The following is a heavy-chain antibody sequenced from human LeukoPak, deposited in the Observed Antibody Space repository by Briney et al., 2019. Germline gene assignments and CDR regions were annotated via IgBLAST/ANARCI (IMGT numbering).Heavy chain of an antibody. J-gene: IGHJ4*02. V-gene: IGHV3-11*01. Sequence: GGSLRLSCAASGFTFTDYSVSWIRQAPGKGLEWVSYISRSGSTIYYADSVKGRFTISRDNAKNSQHLQMNSLRAEDTAVYYCARAPAGSPLFDYWGQGTLVTVSS. CDR2: ISRSGSTI. D-gene: IGHD6-13*01. CDR1: GFTFTDYS. CDR3: ARAPAGSPLFDY.